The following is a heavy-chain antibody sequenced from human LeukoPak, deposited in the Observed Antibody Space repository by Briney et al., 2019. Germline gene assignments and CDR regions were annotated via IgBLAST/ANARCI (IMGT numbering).Heavy chain of an antibody. D-gene: IGHD3-22*01. Sequence: GASVKVSCKASGYTFTGYYMHWVRQAPRQGLEWMGWINPNSGGTNYAQKFQGWVTMTRDTSISTAYMELSRLRSDDTAVYYCARTYYYDSSGYSLFYWGQGTLVTVSS. CDR2: INPNSGGT. CDR3: ARTYYYDSSGYSLFY. J-gene: IGHJ4*02. CDR1: GYTFTGYY. V-gene: IGHV1-2*04.